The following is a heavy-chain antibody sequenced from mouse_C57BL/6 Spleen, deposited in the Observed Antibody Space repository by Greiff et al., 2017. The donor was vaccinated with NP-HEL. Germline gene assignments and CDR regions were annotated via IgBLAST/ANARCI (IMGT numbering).Heavy chain of an antibody. Sequence: EVQLQQSGAELVRPGASVKLSCTASGFNIKDYYMHWVKQRPEQGLEWIGRIDPEDGDTEYAPKFQGKATMTADTSSNTAYLQLSSLTSEDTAVYYCTRGYGSSYVYYYAMDYWGQGTSVTVSS. CDR3: TRGYGSSYVYYYAMDY. J-gene: IGHJ4*01. CDR2: IDPEDGDT. D-gene: IGHD1-1*01. V-gene: IGHV14-1*01. CDR1: GFNIKDYY.